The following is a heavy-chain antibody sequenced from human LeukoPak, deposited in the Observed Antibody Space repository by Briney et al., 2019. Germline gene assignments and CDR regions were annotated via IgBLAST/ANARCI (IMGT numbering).Heavy chain of an antibody. CDR2: ISWNSGNI. J-gene: IGHJ5*02. V-gene: IGHV3-9*01. Sequence: HSGGSLRLSCAASGFTFDDHAMHWVRHAPGKGLEWVSGISWNSGNIAYADSVKGRFTISRDNAKKSLYLQMNSLRAEDTAVYYCAKDRDYYDSSGYYHWGQGTLVTVSS. D-gene: IGHD3-22*01. CDR1: GFTFDDHA. CDR3: AKDRDYYDSSGYYH.